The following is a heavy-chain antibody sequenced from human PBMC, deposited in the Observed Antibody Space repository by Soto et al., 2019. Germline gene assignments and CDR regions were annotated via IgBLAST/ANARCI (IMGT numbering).Heavy chain of an antibody. V-gene: IGHV4-34*01. Sequence: SETLSLTCAVYGGSFSGYYWSWIRQPPWKGLEWIGEINHSGSTNYNPSLKSRVTISVDTSKNQFSLKLSSVTAADTAVYYCARAGGYDSFYYYYYMDVWGKGTTVTVSS. CDR2: INHSGST. CDR1: GGSFSGYY. D-gene: IGHD5-12*01. CDR3: ARAGGYDSFYYYYYMDV. J-gene: IGHJ6*03.